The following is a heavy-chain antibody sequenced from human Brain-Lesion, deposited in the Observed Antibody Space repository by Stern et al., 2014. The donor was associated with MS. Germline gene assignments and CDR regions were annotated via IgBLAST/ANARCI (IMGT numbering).Heavy chain of an antibody. CDR1: GYTFIRYA. D-gene: IGHD3-22*01. Sequence: VQLVESGAEVKKPGASVKVSCKASGYTFIRYAMQWVRQAPGQRLEWMGRINGVDDKTKYSHKFQGRVTITRDTSANTVYMELSSLRSEDTAVYYCARDDHRDSSGHYAPFDYWGQGNRVTVSS. V-gene: IGHV1-3*01. J-gene: IGHJ4*02. CDR2: INGVDDKT. CDR3: ARDDHRDSSGHYAPFDY.